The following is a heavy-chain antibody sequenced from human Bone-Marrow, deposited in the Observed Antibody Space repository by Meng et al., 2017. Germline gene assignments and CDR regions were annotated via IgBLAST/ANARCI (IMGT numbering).Heavy chain of an antibody. Sequence: QLQLQESGPGLVKPSETLSLTCTFSGGSISSSSYYWGWIRQPPGKGLEWIGSIYYSGSTYYNPSLKSRVTISVDTSKNQFSLKLSSVTAADTAVYYCARQGFLEWLLYRGNWFDPWGQGTLVTVSS. CDR3: ARQGFLEWLLYRGNWFDP. CDR2: IYYSGST. V-gene: IGHV4-39*01. J-gene: IGHJ5*02. CDR1: GGSISSSSYY. D-gene: IGHD3-3*01.